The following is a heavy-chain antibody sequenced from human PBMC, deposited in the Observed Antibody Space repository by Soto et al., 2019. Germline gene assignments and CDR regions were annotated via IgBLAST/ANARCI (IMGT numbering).Heavy chain of an antibody. D-gene: IGHD4-17*01. CDR1: GGSISSGDYY. Sequence: SETLSLTCTVSGGSISSGDYYWSWIRQPPGKGLEWIGYIYYSGSTYYNPSLKSRVTISVDTSKNQFSLKLSSVTAADAAVYYCARGHYGGNSVDYWGQGTLVTVSS. V-gene: IGHV4-30-4*01. CDR3: ARGHYGGNSVDY. J-gene: IGHJ4*02. CDR2: IYYSGST.